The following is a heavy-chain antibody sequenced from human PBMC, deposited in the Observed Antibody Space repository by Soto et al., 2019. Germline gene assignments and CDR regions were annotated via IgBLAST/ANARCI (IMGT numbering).Heavy chain of an antibody. Sequence: PSETLSLTCTVSGGSISRGDYYWSWIRQPPGKGLEWIGYIYYSGSTYYNPSLKSRVTISVDTSKNQFSLKLSSVTAADTAVYYCARAGWDSALFYFDYWGQGTLVTVSS. J-gene: IGHJ4*02. V-gene: IGHV4-30-4*01. CDR2: IYYSGST. D-gene: IGHD1-26*01. CDR3: ARAGWDSALFYFDY. CDR1: GGSISRGDYY.